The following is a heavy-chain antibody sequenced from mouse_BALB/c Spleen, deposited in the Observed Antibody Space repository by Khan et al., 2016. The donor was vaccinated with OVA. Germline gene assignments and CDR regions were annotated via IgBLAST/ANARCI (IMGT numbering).Heavy chain of an antibody. D-gene: IGHD2-1*01. J-gene: IGHJ3*01. CDR2: ISSDGDYT. Sequence: EVQLVESGGGLVKPGGSLKLSCAVSGFTFSTYAMSWVRQTPGKRLEWVATISSDGDYTYYPDNLTGRFTLSRDNAKNTLYLQMSSLRSEDTAMYYCARSAYGNFAYWGQGTLVTVSA. CDR3: ARSAYGNFAY. V-gene: IGHV5-9-3*01. CDR1: GFTFSTYA.